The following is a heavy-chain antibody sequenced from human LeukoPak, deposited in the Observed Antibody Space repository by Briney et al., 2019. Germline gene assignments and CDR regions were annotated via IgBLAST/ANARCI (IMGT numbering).Heavy chain of an antibody. V-gene: IGHV4-39*01. D-gene: IGHD3-22*01. J-gene: IGHJ3*02. CDR1: GGSISSSSYY. CDR2: IYYSGGT. CDR3: ARARRDLPTMIVVARKDAFDI. Sequence: NPSETLSLTCTVSGGSISSSSYYWGWIRQPPGKGLEWIGSIYYSGGTYYNPSLKSRVTISVDTSKNQFSLKLSSVTAADTAVYYCARARRDLPTMIVVARKDAFDIWGQGTMVTVSS.